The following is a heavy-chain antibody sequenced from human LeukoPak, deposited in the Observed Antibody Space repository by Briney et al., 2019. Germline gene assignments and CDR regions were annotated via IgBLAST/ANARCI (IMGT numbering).Heavy chain of an antibody. CDR3: ARDGLAARYYFDY. D-gene: IGHD6-6*01. Sequence: SETLSLTCTVSGGSISSGGYYWSWIRQHPGKGLEWIGYIYYSGSTYYNPSLKSRVTISVDTSKNQFSLKLSSVTAADTAVYYCARDGLAARYYFDYWGQGTLVTVSS. V-gene: IGHV4-31*03. CDR1: GGSISSGGYY. CDR2: IYYSGST. J-gene: IGHJ4*02.